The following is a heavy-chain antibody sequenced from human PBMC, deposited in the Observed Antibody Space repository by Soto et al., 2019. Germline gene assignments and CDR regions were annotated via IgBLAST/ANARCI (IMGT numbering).Heavy chain of an antibody. CDR1: GFTLSSYW. CDR3: ASSWQQNGMDV. V-gene: IGHV3-74*01. Sequence: EVQLVESGGGLVQPGGSLRLSCAASGFTLSSYWMHWVRQAPGKGLVWVSRINSDGSSTSYADSVKGRFTISRDNAKNTLYLQMNSLRAEDTAVYYCASSWQQNGMDVWGQGTTVTVSS. J-gene: IGHJ6*02. D-gene: IGHD6-13*01. CDR2: INSDGSST.